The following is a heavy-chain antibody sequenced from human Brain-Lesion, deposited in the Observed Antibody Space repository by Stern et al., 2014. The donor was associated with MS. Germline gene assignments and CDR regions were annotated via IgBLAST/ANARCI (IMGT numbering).Heavy chain of an antibody. D-gene: IGHD6-13*01. Sequence: QVQLQESGPGLVKPSGTLSLTCVVSGGSISSSNWWSWVRQSPGKGLEWIGESDHSGSTIYNPFLKSRVTVSVDKSKKRFSLNLRSVTAADTAVYFCARFPASRPHVFDSWGQGTLVTVSS. V-gene: IGHV4-4*02. J-gene: IGHJ4*02. CDR3: ARFPASRPHVFDS. CDR2: SDHSGST. CDR1: GGSISSSNW.